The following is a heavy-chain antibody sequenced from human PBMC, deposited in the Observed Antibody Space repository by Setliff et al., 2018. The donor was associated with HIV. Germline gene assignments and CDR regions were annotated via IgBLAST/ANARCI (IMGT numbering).Heavy chain of an antibody. CDR1: GASISDGTFY. J-gene: IGHJ3*02. Sequence: SETLSLTCTVSGASISDGTFYWSWIRQPAGTGLDWIGHLYIRTGTTNYSPSLKGRVTISLDTSNNQFSLSLNSVTASDTAVYFCARSQETSVAATEIWGQGTMVTVSS. CDR3: ARSQETSVAATEI. CDR2: LYIRTGTT. D-gene: IGHD2-15*01. V-gene: IGHV4-61*09.